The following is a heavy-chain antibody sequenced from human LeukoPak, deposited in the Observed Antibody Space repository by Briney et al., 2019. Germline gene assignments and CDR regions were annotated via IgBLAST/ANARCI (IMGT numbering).Heavy chain of an antibody. CDR1: GFTFSSYS. CDR2: ISSSSSYI. CDR3: ARDHSETYDDFDY. D-gene: IGHD3-3*01. V-gene: IGHV3-21*01. J-gene: IGHJ4*02. Sequence: GGSLRLTCAASGFTFSSYSMNWVRQAPGKGLEWVSSISSSSSYIYYADSVKGRFTISRDNAKNSLYLQMNSLRAEDTAVYYCARDHSETYDDFDYWGQGTLVTVSS.